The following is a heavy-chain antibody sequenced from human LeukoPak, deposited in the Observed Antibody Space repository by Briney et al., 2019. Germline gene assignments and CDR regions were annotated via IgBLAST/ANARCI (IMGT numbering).Heavy chain of an antibody. D-gene: IGHD3-10*01. CDR1: GGSISGSSYY. Sequence: PSETLSLTCTVSGGSISGSSYYWGWIRQPPGKGLEWIGSIYYSGSTYYNPSLKSRVTISVDTSKNQFSLKLSSVTAADTAVYYCARHYYGSGSYYNVGWFDPWGQGTLVTVSS. CDR3: ARHYYGSGSYYNVGWFDP. V-gene: IGHV4-39*01. J-gene: IGHJ5*02. CDR2: IYYSGST.